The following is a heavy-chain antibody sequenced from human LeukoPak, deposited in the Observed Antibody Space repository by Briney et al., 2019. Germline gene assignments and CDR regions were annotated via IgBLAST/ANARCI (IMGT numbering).Heavy chain of an antibody. J-gene: IGHJ4*02. Sequence: GGSLRLSCAAPGFTFSSYAMSWVRQAPGKGLEWVSAISGSGGSTYYADFVKGRFTISRDNSKNTLYLQMNSLRAEDTAVYYCAKEQLWLILIDYWGQGTLVTVSS. D-gene: IGHD5-18*01. V-gene: IGHV3-23*01. CDR2: ISGSGGST. CDR3: AKEQLWLILIDY. CDR1: GFTFSSYA.